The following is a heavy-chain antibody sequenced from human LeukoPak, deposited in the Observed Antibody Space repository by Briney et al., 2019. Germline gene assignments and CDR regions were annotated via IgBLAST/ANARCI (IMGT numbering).Heavy chain of an antibody. D-gene: IGHD3-16*02. J-gene: IGHJ4*02. CDR1: GGSISSYY. CDR2: ITYSGST. V-gene: IGHV4-59*01. Sequence: SETLSLTCTVSGGSISSYYWSWIRQPPGKGLEWIGYITYSGSTNYNPSLKSRVTISVDTSKNQLSLKLNSVTAADTAVYYCARYIWGSYPTFEDYWGQGSLVTVSS. CDR3: ARYIWGSYPTFEDY.